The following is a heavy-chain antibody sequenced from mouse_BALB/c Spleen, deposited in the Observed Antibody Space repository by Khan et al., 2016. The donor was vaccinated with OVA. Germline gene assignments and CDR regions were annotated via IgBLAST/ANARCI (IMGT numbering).Heavy chain of an antibody. Sequence: QVQLQQSGAELVRPGSSVKISCKASGYAFSTYWMNWVKQRPGQGLEWIGQIYPGDGDTNYNGKFKGKATLTADKSSSTVYMQLSSLTSEDSAGNFCTRSIYYDYDEGNYYAMDYWGQGTSVTVSS. D-gene: IGHD2-4*01. CDR3: TRSIYYDYDEGNYYAMDY. CDR1: GYAFSTYW. V-gene: IGHV1-80*01. CDR2: IYPGDGDT. J-gene: IGHJ4*01.